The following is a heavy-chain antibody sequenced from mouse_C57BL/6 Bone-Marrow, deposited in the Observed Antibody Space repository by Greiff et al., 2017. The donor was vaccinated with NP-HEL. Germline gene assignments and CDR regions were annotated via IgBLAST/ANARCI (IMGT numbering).Heavy chain of an antibody. CDR3: ASPYYCGHWYFDV. CDR2: IYPRSGNT. CDR1: GYTFTSYG. Sequence: QVQLQQSGAELARPGASVKLSCKASGYTFTSYGISWVKQRTGQGLEWIGEIYPRSGNTYYNEKFKGKATLTADKSSSTAYMELRSLTSEDSAVYFCASPYYCGHWYFDVWGTGTTVTVSS. V-gene: IGHV1-81*01. J-gene: IGHJ1*03. D-gene: IGHD1-1*01.